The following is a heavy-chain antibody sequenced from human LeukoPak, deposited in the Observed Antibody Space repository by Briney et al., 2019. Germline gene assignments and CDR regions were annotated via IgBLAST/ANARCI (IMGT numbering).Heavy chain of an antibody. V-gene: IGHV1-18*01. D-gene: IGHD3-16*01. J-gene: IGHJ5*02. CDR1: GYTFTSYG. Sequence: ASVTVSFTASGYTFTSYGISWVRQAPGQGLEWMGWISAYNGNTNYAQKLQGRVTMTTDTSTSTAYMELRSLRSDDTAVYYCARDRDYLNWFDPWGQGTLVTVSS. CDR2: ISAYNGNT. CDR3: ARDRDYLNWFDP.